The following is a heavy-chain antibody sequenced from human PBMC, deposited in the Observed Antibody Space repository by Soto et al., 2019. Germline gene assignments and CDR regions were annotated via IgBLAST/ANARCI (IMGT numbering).Heavy chain of an antibody. CDR1: GFTFSSYW. J-gene: IGHJ4*02. V-gene: IGHV3-7*01. Sequence: GPPLISCAAHGFTFSSYWMAWVRQAPGKGLEWVANVKEDGSEKNYEDSVKGRFTISRDNAKNSLYLQMNSLRAEDTAVYYCRPGQDSGGDYWGQGTPVTVYS. D-gene: IGHD3-10*01. CDR2: VKEDGSEK. CDR3: RPGQDSGGDY.